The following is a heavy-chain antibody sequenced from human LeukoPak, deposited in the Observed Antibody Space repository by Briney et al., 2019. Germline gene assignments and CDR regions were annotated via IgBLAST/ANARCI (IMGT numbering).Heavy chain of an antibody. Sequence: GGTLRLSCAASGFTFSSYGMSWVRQAPGKGLEWVSAISGSGGSTYYADSVKGRFTISRDNSKNTLYLQMNSLRAEDTAVYYCARDPAMATYWGQGTLVTVSS. CDR3: ARDPAMATY. CDR1: GFTFSSYG. J-gene: IGHJ4*02. D-gene: IGHD5-18*01. CDR2: ISGSGGST. V-gene: IGHV3-23*01.